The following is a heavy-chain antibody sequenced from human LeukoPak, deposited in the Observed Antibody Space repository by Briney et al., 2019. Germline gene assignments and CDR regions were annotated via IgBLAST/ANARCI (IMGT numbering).Heavy chain of an antibody. Sequence: ASVKVSCKASGFTFTFYYMHWVRQAPGQGLEWMGIINPSGHTTNYAQKFQGRVTMTRDTPTSTVYMELSSLRSDDTAVYYCVRGASIAANDYWGQGTLVTVSS. V-gene: IGHV1-46*01. CDR2: INPSGHTT. CDR3: VRGASIAANDY. D-gene: IGHD6-6*01. CDR1: GFTFTFYY. J-gene: IGHJ4*02.